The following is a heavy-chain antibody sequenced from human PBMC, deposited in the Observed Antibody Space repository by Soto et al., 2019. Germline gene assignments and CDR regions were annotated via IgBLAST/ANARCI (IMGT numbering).Heavy chain of an antibody. CDR1: GGSISSGAYY. D-gene: IGHD2-15*01. V-gene: IGHV4-34*01. Sequence: PSETLSLTCAVSGGSISSGAYYWSWIRQPPGKGLEWIGEINHSGSTNYNPSLKSRVTISVDTSKNQFSLKLSSVTAADTAVYYCARGRRWSHCSGGSCYSPYYYGMDVWGQGTTVTVSS. J-gene: IGHJ6*02. CDR2: INHSGST. CDR3: ARGRRWSHCSGGSCYSPYYYGMDV.